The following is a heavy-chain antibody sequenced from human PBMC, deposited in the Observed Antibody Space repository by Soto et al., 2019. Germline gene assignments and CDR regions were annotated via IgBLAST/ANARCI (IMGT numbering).Heavy chain of an antibody. J-gene: IGHJ4*02. CDR1: GGSISNAAYS. D-gene: IGHD5-18*01. Sequence: SETLSLTCTVSGGSISNAAYSWSWIRQPPGKGLEWIGYIYPSGMPFYNPSLRSRVTISIDRSNDQFSLNLKSVTAADTAVYYCARERGGYGLFDSWGQGTLVTSPQ. V-gene: IGHV4-30-2*01. CDR2: IYPSGMP. CDR3: ARERGGYGLFDS.